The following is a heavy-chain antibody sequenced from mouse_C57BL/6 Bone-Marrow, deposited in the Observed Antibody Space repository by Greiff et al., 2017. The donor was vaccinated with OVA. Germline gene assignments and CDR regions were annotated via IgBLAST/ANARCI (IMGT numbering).Heavy chain of an antibody. V-gene: IGHV1-55*01. D-gene: IGHD4-1*01. J-gene: IGHJ1*03. CDR1: GYTFTSYW. CDR2: IYPGSGST. Sequence: VQLQQPGAELVKPGASVKMSCKASGYTFTSYWTTWVKQRPGQGLEWIGDIYPGSGSTNYNEKFKSKATLTVDTSSSTAYMQLSSLTSEDSAVYYCARDHLTYWYFDVWGTGTTVTVSS. CDR3: ARDHLTYWYFDV.